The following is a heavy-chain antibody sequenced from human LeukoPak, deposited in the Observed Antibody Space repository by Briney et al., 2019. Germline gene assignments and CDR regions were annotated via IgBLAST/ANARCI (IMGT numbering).Heavy chain of an antibody. CDR1: GFTFSNAW. V-gene: IGHV3-15*01. Sequence: GGSLRLSCAASGFTFSNAWMSWVRQAPGKGLEWVGRIKSKTDGGTTDYAAPVKGRFTISRDDSKNTLYLQMNSLKTEDTAVYYCARRAKVYSSSRYYFDYWGQGTLVTVSS. CDR2: IKSKTDGGTT. D-gene: IGHD6-13*01. J-gene: IGHJ4*02. CDR3: ARRAKVYSSSRYYFDY.